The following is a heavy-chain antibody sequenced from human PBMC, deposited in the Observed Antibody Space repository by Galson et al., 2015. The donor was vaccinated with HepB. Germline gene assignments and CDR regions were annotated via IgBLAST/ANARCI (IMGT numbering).Heavy chain of an antibody. V-gene: IGHV3-30*18. CDR1: GFTLSSNG. Sequence: SLRLSCAASGFTLSSNGMHWVRQAPGKGLEWVAVISYDGSNKYYADSVKGRFTISRDNSKNTLYLQMNSLRAEDTAVYYCAKDRYDSSGYYVGYWGQGTLVTVSS. J-gene: IGHJ4*02. D-gene: IGHD3-22*01. CDR2: ISYDGSNK. CDR3: AKDRYDSSGYYVGY.